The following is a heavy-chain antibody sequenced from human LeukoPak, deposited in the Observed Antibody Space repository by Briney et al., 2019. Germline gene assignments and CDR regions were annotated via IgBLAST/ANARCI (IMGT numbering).Heavy chain of an antibody. CDR1: GFTFSNYW. J-gene: IGHJ4*02. V-gene: IGHV3-74*01. Sequence: GGSLRLSCAASGFTFSNYWMHWVRQTPGKGLVWVSRIIRDGSSTSYADSVKGRFTISRDNAKNTLYLQMNSLRAEDTAVYFCARDGSLPDYWGQGTLVTVSS. CDR3: ARDGSLPDY. CDR2: IIRDGSST.